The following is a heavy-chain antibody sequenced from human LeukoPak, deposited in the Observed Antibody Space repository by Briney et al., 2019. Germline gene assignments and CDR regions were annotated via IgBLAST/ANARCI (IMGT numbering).Heavy chain of an antibody. Sequence: SETLSLTCTVSGGSISSSSYYWGWIRQPPGKGLEWIGSIYYSGSTYYNPSLKSRVTISVDTSKNQFSLKLSSVTAADTAVYYCARDLYYYGSGSYPQFDYWGQGTLVTVSS. D-gene: IGHD3-10*01. V-gene: IGHV4-39*07. CDR2: IYYSGST. CDR3: ARDLYYYGSGSYPQFDY. J-gene: IGHJ4*02. CDR1: GGSISSSSYY.